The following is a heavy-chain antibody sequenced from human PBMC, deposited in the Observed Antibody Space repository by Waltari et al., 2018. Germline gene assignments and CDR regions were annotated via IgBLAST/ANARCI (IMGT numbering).Heavy chain of an antibody. V-gene: IGHV3-23*01. D-gene: IGHD6-19*01. CDR1: GFTFSSYA. CDR3: AKSSGYSSGWWGY. J-gene: IGHJ4*02. Sequence: EVQLLESGGGLVQPGVSLRLSCAASGFTFSSYAMSWVRQAPGKGLEWVSAISGSGGSTYYADSVKGRFTISRDNSKNTLYLQMNSLRAEDTAVYYCAKSSGYSSGWWGYWGQGTLVTVSS. CDR2: ISGSGGST.